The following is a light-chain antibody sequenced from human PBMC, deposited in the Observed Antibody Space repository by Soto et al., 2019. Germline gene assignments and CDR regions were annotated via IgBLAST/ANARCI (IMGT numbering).Light chain of an antibody. Sequence: DIVLTQSPGTLSLSPGERDTLYCRASQSVSSSYLAWYQQEPGQAPRLLIYGASSRATGIPDRFSGSGSGTDFTLTISRLEPEDFAVYYCQQYGSSLRTFGQGTKVDIK. CDR2: GAS. V-gene: IGKV3-20*01. CDR3: QQYGSSLRT. J-gene: IGKJ1*01. CDR1: QSVSSSY.